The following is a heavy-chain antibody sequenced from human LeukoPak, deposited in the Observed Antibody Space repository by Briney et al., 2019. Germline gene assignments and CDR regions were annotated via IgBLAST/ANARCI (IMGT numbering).Heavy chain of an antibody. Sequence: PSETLSLTCTVSGASISSSGDYWGWIRQPPGKGLEWIGSIYYTGSAYYNPSLKSRVTISVDTSKNQFSLKLSSVTAADTAVYYCARRFGYDVSRRYFDYWGQGTLVTVSS. V-gene: IGHV4-39*01. CDR1: GASISSSGDY. CDR3: ARRFGYDVSRRYFDY. D-gene: IGHD3-16*01. CDR2: IYYTGSA. J-gene: IGHJ4*02.